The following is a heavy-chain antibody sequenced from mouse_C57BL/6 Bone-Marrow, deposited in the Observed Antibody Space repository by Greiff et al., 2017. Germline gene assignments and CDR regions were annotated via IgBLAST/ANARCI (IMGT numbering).Heavy chain of an antibody. Sequence: VQLHQSGAELAKPGASVKLSCKASGYTFTSYWMHWVQQRPGQGLEWIGYINPSSGYTKYNQKFKDKATLTADKSSSTAYMQLSSLTYEDSAVYYCATRSYFDYWGQGTTLTVSS. CDR1: GYTFTSYW. CDR2: INPSSGYT. V-gene: IGHV1-7*01. CDR3: ATRSYFDY. J-gene: IGHJ2*01.